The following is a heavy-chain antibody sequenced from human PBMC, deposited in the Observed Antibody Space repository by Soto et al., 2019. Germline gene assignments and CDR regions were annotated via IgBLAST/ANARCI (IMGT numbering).Heavy chain of an antibody. CDR2: IFYTGAT. Sequence: QVQLQESRPGLVKPSQTLSLTCAVSGDSISSRSHYWNWIRRVPGKVLEFIGYIFYTGATYYNPSLRGRISMSVDTSKNQFSLTLRSVTAADTAIYYCAREGRHSGGMRESWFDPWGQGTQVTVSS. D-gene: IGHD3-10*01. CDR1: GDSISSRSHY. CDR3: AREGRHSGGMRESWFDP. V-gene: IGHV4-31*11. J-gene: IGHJ5*02.